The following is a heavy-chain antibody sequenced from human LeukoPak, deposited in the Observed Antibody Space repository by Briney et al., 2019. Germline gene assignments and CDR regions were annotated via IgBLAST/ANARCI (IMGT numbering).Heavy chain of an antibody. V-gene: IGHV3-66*02. D-gene: IGHD1-26*01. CDR2: IYSGGST. CDR3: ARVAIGGAFRFDY. J-gene: IGHJ4*02. CDR1: GFTVSSNY. Sequence: GGSLRLSCAASGFTVSSNYMSWVRQAPGKGLEWVSVIYSGGSTYYADSVKGRFTISRDNSKNTLYFQMNSLRAEDTAVYYCARVAIGGAFRFDYCGQGNLVTVSS.